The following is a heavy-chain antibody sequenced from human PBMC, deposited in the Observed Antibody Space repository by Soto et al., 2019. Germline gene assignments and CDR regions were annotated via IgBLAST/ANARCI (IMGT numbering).Heavy chain of an antibody. J-gene: IGHJ4*02. CDR3: ASSMGRGGNDY. V-gene: IGHV3-7*05. CDR1: GFTFSDYW. Sequence: EVQLVESGGGSVQPGGSLRLSCAASGFTFSDYWMSWVRQAPGKGLECVANIKTDGSEKYYVDPVKGRFTISRDNAKNSLYLQMNSLRAEDTAVYYCASSMGRGGNDYWGQGTLVAVSS. D-gene: IGHD3-10*01. CDR2: IKTDGSEK.